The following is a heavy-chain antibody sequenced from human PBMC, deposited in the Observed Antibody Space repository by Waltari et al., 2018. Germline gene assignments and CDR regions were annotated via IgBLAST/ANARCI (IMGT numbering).Heavy chain of an antibody. D-gene: IGHD1-1*01. CDR2: INRYGSDT. V-gene: IGHV3-23*05. CDR1: GFTFKDFD. J-gene: IGHJ6*01. CDR3: VKVMGDLGTKYGLDV. Sequence: EEQLSESGGGLVQPGGSLRLSCAASGFTFKDFDMTWVRQAPGKGLEWDSNINRYGSDTQYADFVRGRFTMSRDNSRGTVSLQMNGLRAADTAVYYCVKVMGDLGTKYGLDVWGRGTTVTVSS.